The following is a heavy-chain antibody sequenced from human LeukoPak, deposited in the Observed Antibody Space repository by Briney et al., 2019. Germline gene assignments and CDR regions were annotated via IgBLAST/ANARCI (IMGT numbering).Heavy chain of an antibody. CDR2: INPSGGST. Sequence: ASVKVSCKASGYTFTSYYMHWVRQAPGQGLEWMGIINPSGGSTSYAQKFQGRVTMTRDMSTSTVYMELSSLRSEDTAVYYCAAMVVRGYYYMDVWGKGTTVTVSS. D-gene: IGHD3-10*01. CDR3: AAMVVRGYYYMDV. J-gene: IGHJ6*03. CDR1: GYTFTSYY. V-gene: IGHV1-46*01.